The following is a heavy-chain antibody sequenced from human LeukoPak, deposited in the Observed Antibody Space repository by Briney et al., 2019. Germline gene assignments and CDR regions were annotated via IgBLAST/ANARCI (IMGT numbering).Heavy chain of an antibody. CDR3: AREGHGDYVVDY. CDR2: INPSGGST. V-gene: IGHV1-46*01. J-gene: IGHJ4*02. D-gene: IGHD4-17*01. CDR1: GYTFTSYY. Sequence: GASVKVSCKASGYTFTSYYMHWVRQAPGQGLEWMGIINPSGGSTSYAQRFQGRVTMTRDTSTSTVYMELSSLRSEDTAVYYCAREGHGDYVVDYWGQGTLVTVSS.